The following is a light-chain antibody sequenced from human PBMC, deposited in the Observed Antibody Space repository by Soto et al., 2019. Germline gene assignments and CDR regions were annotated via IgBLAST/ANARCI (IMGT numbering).Light chain of an antibody. Sequence: QSVLTQPPSVSGAPGQTITISCTGSSSNIGAGYDVHWYQQLPGRAPKLLIYGNNNRPSGVPDRFSGSKSGTSVSLAITGLQAEDEADYYCSSYTTIRVVFGGGTKLTVL. CDR1: SSNIGAGYD. CDR3: SSYTTIRVV. J-gene: IGLJ2*01. CDR2: GNN. V-gene: IGLV1-40*01.